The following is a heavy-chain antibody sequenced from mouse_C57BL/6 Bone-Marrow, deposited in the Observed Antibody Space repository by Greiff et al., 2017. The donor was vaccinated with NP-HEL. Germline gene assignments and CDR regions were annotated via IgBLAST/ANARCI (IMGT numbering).Heavy chain of an antibody. D-gene: IGHD2-14*01. V-gene: IGHV2-3*01. CDR2: IWGDGST. CDR1: GFSLTSYG. CDR3: GREGTPRFDV. J-gene: IGHJ1*03. Sequence: QVQLKESGPRLVAPSQSLSITCTVPGFSLTSYGVSWVRQPPGKGLELLGVIWGDGSTTYHSALISRLSISKDNSKSQVFLKLNSLQTDDTATYYGGREGTPRFDVWGTGTTVTVSS.